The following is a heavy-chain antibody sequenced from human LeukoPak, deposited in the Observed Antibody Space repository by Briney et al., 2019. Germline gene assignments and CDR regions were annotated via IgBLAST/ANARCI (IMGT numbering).Heavy chain of an antibody. CDR2: ISKSGGPI. CDR1: GFTLSSYD. D-gene: IGHD3-3*01. J-gene: IGHJ4*02. V-gene: IGHV3-48*03. Sequence: PGGSLRLSCTASGFTLSSYDMNWVPRAPGRGLEWISYISKSGGPIYYADPVQRRFTISRENAKNSLYLQMNSLRAEDTAIYYCARVARDYFLWSDPIETFYFDSWGQGALVTVSS. CDR3: ARVARDYFLWSDPIETFYFDS.